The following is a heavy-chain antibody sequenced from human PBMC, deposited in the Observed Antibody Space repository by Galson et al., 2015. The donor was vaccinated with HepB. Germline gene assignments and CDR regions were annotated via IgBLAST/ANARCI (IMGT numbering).Heavy chain of an antibody. D-gene: IGHD3-9*01. V-gene: IGHV1-18*04. CDR1: GYTFTSYG. CDR2: ISAYNGNT. Sequence: SVKVSCKASGYTFTSYGISWVRQAPGQGLEWMGWISAYNGNTNYAQKLQGRVTMTTDTSTSTAYMELRSLRSDDTAVYYCARDKGGRERYFDWLSRRDPYYYYYGMDVWGQGTTVTVSS. CDR3: ARDKGGRERYFDWLSRRDPYYYYYGMDV. J-gene: IGHJ6*02.